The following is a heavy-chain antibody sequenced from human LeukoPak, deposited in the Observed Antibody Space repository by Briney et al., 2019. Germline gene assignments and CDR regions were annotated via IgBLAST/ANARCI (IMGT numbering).Heavy chain of an antibody. CDR1: GFTFSRYW. CDR2: IKEDAGEI. Sequence: GGSLRLSCAASGFTFSRYWMSWVRQVPGKGLEWVANIKEDAGEIYYVDSVKGRFTISRDNAKNSLYLQMNSLRAEDTALYYCARALMSSGYHHDAFDIWGQGTMVTVSS. D-gene: IGHD3-22*01. CDR3: ARALMSSGYHHDAFDI. J-gene: IGHJ3*02. V-gene: IGHV3-7*03.